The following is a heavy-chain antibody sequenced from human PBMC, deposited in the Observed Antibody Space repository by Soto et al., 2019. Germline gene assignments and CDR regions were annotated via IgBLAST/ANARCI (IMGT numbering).Heavy chain of an antibody. Sequence: SVKVSCKASGGTFSSYTISWVRQAPGQGLEWMGRIIPILGIANYAQKFQGRVAITADKSTSTAYMELSSLRSEDTAVYYCARDGSIAVAGVYSWFDPWGQGTLVTVSS. CDR3: ARDGSIAVAGVYSWFDP. CDR1: GGTFSSYT. V-gene: IGHV1-69*04. J-gene: IGHJ5*02. D-gene: IGHD6-19*01. CDR2: IIPILGIA.